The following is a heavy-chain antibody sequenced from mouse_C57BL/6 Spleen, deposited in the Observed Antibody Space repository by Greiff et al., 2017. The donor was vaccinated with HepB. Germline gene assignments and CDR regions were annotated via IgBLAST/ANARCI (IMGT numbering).Heavy chain of an antibody. CDR2: IDPSDSYT. J-gene: IGHJ4*01. CDR3: AKGYDPHCYAMDY. D-gene: IGHD2-3*01. CDR1: GYTFTSYW. Sequence: VQLQQPGAELVKPGASVKLSCKASGYTFTSYWMQWVKQRTGQGLEWIGEIDPSDSYTNYNQKFKGKATLTVDTSSSTAYMQLSNLTSEDSAVYYYAKGYDPHCYAMDYWGQGTAVTVSS. V-gene: IGHV1-50*01.